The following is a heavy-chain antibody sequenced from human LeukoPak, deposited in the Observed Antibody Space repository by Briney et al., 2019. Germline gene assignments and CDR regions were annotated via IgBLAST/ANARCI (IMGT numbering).Heavy chain of an antibody. V-gene: IGHV3-7*01. CDR2: IKQDGSEK. D-gene: IGHD1-14*01. Sequence: GXXRLSXAXSGFTFSSYAMHWVRQAPGKGLEWVANIKQDGSEKYYVDSVKGRFTISRDNAKNSLYLQMNSLRAEDTAVYYCTGINYFNYWGQRTLVTVSS. CDR1: GFTFSSYA. CDR3: TGINYFNY. J-gene: IGHJ4*02.